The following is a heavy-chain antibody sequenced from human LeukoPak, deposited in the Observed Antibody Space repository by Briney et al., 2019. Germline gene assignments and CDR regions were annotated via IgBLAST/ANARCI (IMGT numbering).Heavy chain of an antibody. CDR2: ISSSSIAI. CDR1: GFTFSSFS. V-gene: IGHV3-48*01. Sequence: GGSLRLSCAASGFTFSSFSMKWVRQAPGKGLEWISYISSSSIAIYYADSVKGRFTISRDNAKKSLYLQMNSLRVEDTAVYYCARDYLRGTMIVVVISYFDYWGQGTLVTVSS. CDR3: ARDYLRGTMIVVVISYFDY. D-gene: IGHD3-22*01. J-gene: IGHJ4*02.